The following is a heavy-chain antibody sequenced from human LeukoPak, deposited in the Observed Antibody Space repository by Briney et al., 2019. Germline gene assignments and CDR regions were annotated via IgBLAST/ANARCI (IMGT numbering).Heavy chain of an antibody. V-gene: IGHV3-7*01. Sequence: PGGSLRLSCAASGFTFSDAWVSWVRQTPGKGLEWVANINQDGSEKYFVDSVKGRFTISRDNSKNSLHLQMNTLRAEDTAVYYCARERDGRFFDYWGQGTLVTVSS. J-gene: IGHJ4*02. CDR1: GFTFSDAW. CDR2: INQDGSEK. CDR3: ARERDGRFFDY. D-gene: IGHD5-24*01.